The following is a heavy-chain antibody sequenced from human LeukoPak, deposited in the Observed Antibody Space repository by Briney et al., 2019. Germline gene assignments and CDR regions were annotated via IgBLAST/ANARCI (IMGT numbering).Heavy chain of an antibody. CDR3: AREARGRARLFDF. V-gene: IGHV4-59*01. Sequence: SETLSLTCTVSGGSISSYYWSWIRQPPGKGLEWTGYIYYSGSTNYNPSLKSRVTMSVDTSKNQFSLKLTSVTAADTAVYYCAREARGRARLFDFWGQGTLVTVPS. J-gene: IGHJ4*02. CDR1: GGSISSYY. CDR2: IYYSGST. D-gene: IGHD6-6*01.